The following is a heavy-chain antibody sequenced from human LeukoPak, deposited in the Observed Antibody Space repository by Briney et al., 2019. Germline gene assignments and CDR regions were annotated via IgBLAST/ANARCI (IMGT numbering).Heavy chain of an antibody. D-gene: IGHD3-3*01. J-gene: IGHJ5*02. Sequence: PGGSLRLSCAASGLTFDDYVMHWVRQAPGKGLGWVSLISGNGGSTYYADSVKGRFTISRDNSKNSLYLQMNSLRTEDTALYYCIKDIGVIIPQNWFDPWGQGTLVTVSS. CDR2: ISGNGGST. CDR1: GLTFDDYV. V-gene: IGHV3-43*02. CDR3: IKDIGVIIPQNWFDP.